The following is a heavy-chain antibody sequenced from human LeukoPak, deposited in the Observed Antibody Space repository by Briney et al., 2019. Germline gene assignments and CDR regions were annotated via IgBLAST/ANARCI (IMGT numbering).Heavy chain of an antibody. J-gene: IGHJ5*02. CDR1: GFTFNNYG. D-gene: IGHD6-13*01. CDR2: ISGSADRT. V-gene: IGHV3-23*01. Sequence: GGSLRHSCAASGFTFNNYGMNWVRQAPGKGLEWVSTISGSADRTYYADSVKGRFTTSRDNSRNTLYLQMNSLRAEDTAVYYCAKVDSSSSYNWFDPWAREPWSPSPQ. CDR3: AKVDSSSSYNWFDP.